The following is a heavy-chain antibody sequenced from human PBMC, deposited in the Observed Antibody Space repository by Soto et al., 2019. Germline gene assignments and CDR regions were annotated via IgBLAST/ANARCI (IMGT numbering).Heavy chain of an antibody. CDR3: ARATSPGFSPPDY. D-gene: IGHD3-3*01. Sequence: SETLSLTCTVSGGSISSGGYYWSWIRQHPGKCLEWIGYIYYSGSTYYNPSLKSRVTISVDTSKNQFSLKLSSVTAADTAVYYCARATSPGFSPPDYWGQGTLVTVSS. V-gene: IGHV4-31*03. CDR2: IYYSGST. CDR1: GGSISSGGYY. J-gene: IGHJ4*02.